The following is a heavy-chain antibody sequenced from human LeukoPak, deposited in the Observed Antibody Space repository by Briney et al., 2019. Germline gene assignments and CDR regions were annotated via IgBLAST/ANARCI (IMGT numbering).Heavy chain of an antibody. CDR1: GYTFTSYD. Sequence: ASVKVSCKASGYTFTSYDINWVRQATGQGLEWMGWMNPNSGNTGYVQKFQGRVTMTRNTSISTAYMELSSLRSGDTAVYYCARGRYCSDGSCHGWLDPWGQGTLVTVSS. J-gene: IGHJ5*02. D-gene: IGHD2-15*01. CDR2: MNPNSGNT. V-gene: IGHV1-8*01. CDR3: ARGRYCSDGSCHGWLDP.